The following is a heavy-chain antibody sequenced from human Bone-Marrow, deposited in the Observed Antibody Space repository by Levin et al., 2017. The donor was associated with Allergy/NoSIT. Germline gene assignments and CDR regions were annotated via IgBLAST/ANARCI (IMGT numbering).Heavy chain of an antibody. V-gene: IGHV3-9*01. CDR2: ITWNSGTI. J-gene: IGHJ4*02. D-gene: IGHD4/OR15-4a*01. CDR3: VKDRGAGRYYFDD. Sequence: SLKISCVASGFNFDDYAMHWVRQAPGKGLEWVSDITWNSGTIGYADSAKGRFTISRDNAKNSLYLQMNSLRAEDTALYYCVKDRGAGRYYFDDWGQGTLVTVSS. CDR1: GFNFDDYA.